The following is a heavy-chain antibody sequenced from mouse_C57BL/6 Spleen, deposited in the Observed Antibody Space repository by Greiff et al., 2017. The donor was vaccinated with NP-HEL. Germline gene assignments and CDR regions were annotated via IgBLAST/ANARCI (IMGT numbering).Heavy chain of an antibody. J-gene: IGHJ3*01. CDR3: ARIYYETY. CDR1: GYSITSGYY. V-gene: IGHV3-6*01. CDR2: ISYDGSN. D-gene: IGHD2-4*01. Sequence: DVQLVESGPGLVKPSQSLSLTCSVTGYSITSGYYWNWIRQFPGNKLEWMGYISYDGSNNYNPSLKNRISITRDTSKNQFFLKLNSVTTEDTATYYCARIYYETYWGQGTLVTVSA.